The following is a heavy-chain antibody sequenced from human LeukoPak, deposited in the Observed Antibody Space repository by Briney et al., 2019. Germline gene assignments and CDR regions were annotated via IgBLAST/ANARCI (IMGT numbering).Heavy chain of an antibody. D-gene: IGHD3-3*01. CDR3: ARDYDFWSGDMDV. CDR2: IYTSGST. J-gene: IGHJ6*03. Sequence: PSQTLSLTCTVSGGSISSGSYDWSWIRQPAGKGLEWIGRIYTSGSTNYNPSLKSRVTISVDTSKNQFSLKLSSVTAADTAVYYCARDYDFWSGDMDVWGKGTTVTVSS. CDR1: GGSISSGSYD. V-gene: IGHV4-61*02.